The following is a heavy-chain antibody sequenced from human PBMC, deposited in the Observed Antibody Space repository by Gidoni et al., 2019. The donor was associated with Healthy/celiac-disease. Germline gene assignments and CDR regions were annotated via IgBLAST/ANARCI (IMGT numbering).Heavy chain of an antibody. CDR3: AREARGSGTLAWDY. V-gene: IGHV3-13*04. J-gene: IGHJ4*02. CDR1: GFIFSSYG. D-gene: IGHD3-10*01. Sequence: EVQLVESGGGLVQPGGSLRLSCAASGFIFSSYGIHWVRQALGKRLEWVSAIGPGGDTHYAGSVRGRFTVSRENAKDSLYLQMNSLRVEDTAVYYCAREARGSGTLAWDYWGQGTLVTVSS. CDR2: IGPGGDT.